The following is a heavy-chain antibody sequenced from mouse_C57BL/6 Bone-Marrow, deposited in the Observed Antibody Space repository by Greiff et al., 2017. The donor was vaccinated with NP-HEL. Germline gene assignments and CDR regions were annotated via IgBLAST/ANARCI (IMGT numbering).Heavy chain of an antibody. D-gene: IGHD1-1*01. V-gene: IGHV5-4*01. Sequence: EVQLQESGGGLVKPGGSLKLSCAASGFTFSSYAMSWVRQTPEKRLEWVATISDGGSYTYYPDNVKGRFTISRDNAKNNLYLQMSHLKSEDTAMYYCARHYGSSYWYFDVWGTGTTVTVSS. CDR2: ISDGGSYT. J-gene: IGHJ1*03. CDR1: GFTFSSYA. CDR3: ARHYGSSYWYFDV.